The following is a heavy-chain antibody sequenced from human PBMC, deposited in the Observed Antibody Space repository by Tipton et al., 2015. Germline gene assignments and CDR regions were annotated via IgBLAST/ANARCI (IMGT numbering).Heavy chain of an antibody. CDR1: GGSISSGGYY. J-gene: IGHJ4*02. CDR2: IYYDGSI. D-gene: IGHD5-24*01. Sequence: TLSLTCTVSGGSISSGGYYWGWIRQPPGKGLEWIGKIYYDGSIFYNPSLQSRVTISVDTSKNQFYLELRSVTATDTAVYFCARQGRGDGYIDSDYWGQGTLVTVSS. CDR3: ARQGRGDGYIDSDY. V-gene: IGHV4-39*01.